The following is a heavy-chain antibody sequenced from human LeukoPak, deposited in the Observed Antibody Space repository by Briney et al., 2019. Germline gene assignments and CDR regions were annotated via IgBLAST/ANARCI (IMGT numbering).Heavy chain of an antibody. CDR3: AKLSLSGRSQSADY. CDR2: IQNDASTE. Sequence: GGSLRLSCAASGFIFSHYGMHWVRQAPGKGLEWVAVIQNDASTENFADSVKGRFTISRDNSKNTVFLQMNSLRVEDTAVYYCAKLSLSGRSQSADYWGQGTLVTVSS. J-gene: IGHJ4*02. V-gene: IGHV3-30*02. D-gene: IGHD3-10*01. CDR1: GFIFSHYG.